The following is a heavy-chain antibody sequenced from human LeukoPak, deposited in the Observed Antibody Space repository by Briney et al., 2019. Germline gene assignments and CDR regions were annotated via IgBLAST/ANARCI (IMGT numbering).Heavy chain of an antibody. D-gene: IGHD3-22*01. Sequence: GGSLRLSCAASGFTFSPYAMSWVRQAPGKGLEWVSAISAGGTAYYADSVKGRFTISRDNSQNTLYLELNSLRAADTAVYYCTRGYDSSGYNWFDPWGQGTLVTVSS. CDR3: TRGYDSSGYNWFDP. J-gene: IGHJ5*02. V-gene: IGHV3-23*01. CDR2: ISAGGTA. CDR1: GFTFSPYA.